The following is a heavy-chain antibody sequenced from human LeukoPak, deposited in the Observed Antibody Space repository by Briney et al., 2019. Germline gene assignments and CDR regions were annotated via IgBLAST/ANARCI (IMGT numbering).Heavy chain of an antibody. J-gene: IGHJ4*02. CDR1: GFTVSSNY. CDR3: AKDRWYYGSGSYPFDY. CDR2: ISGSGGST. Sequence: PGGSLRLSCAASGFTVSSNYMSWVRQAPGKGLEWVSAISGSGGSTYYADSVKGRFTISRDNSKNTLYLQMNSLRAEDTAVYYCAKDRWYYGSGSYPFDYWGQGTLVTVSS. V-gene: IGHV3-23*01. D-gene: IGHD3-10*01.